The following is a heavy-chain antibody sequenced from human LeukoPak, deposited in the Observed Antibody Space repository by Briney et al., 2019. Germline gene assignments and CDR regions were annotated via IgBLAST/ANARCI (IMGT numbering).Heavy chain of an antibody. J-gene: IGHJ3*02. V-gene: IGHV3-48*02. CDR2: ISTDRSSI. CDR1: GFTFSTYN. CDR3: AIDAWDLPLDAFDI. Sequence: GGSLRPSCAASGFTFSTYNMNWVRQAPGKGLEWLSYISTDRSSIYYADSVEGRFTISRDNAKSSLYLQMNSLRDEDTAVYYCAIDAWDLPLDAFDIWGQGTMVTVSS. D-gene: IGHD1-26*01.